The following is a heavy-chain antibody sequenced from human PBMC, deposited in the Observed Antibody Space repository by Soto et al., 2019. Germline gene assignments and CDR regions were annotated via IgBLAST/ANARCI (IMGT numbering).Heavy chain of an antibody. D-gene: IGHD1-26*01. Sequence: QVQLVQSGAEVRKPGASVKVSCKASGYTFINYGISWVRQAPGQGLEWMGWLNTYNGNTNYAQKLQGRVTMTTDTSTSTAYMELRSLRSADTAVYYCARDPVGPAWFDPWGQGTLVTVSS. V-gene: IGHV1-18*01. CDR3: ARDPVGPAWFDP. CDR2: LNTYNGNT. CDR1: GYTFINYG. J-gene: IGHJ5*02.